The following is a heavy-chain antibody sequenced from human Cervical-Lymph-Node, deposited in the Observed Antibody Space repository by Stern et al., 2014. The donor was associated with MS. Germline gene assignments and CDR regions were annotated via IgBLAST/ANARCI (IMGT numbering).Heavy chain of an antibody. CDR3: TTDSVVKSRVYYFDY. J-gene: IGHJ4*02. D-gene: IGHD3-16*02. CDR2: IKSKTDGGTT. V-gene: IGHV3-15*01. Sequence: VQLVESGGGLVKPGGSLRLSCAASGFTFSNAWMSWVRQAPGKGLEWVGRIKSKTDGGTTDYAAPVKGRFTISRDDSKNTLYLQMNSLKTEDTAVYYCTTDSVVKSRVYYFDYWGQGTLVTVSS. CDR1: GFTFSNAW.